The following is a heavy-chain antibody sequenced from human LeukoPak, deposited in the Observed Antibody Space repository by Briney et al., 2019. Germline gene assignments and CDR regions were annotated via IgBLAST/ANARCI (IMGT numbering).Heavy chain of an antibody. CDR1: GYTFTGYY. CDR2: INPNSGGT. D-gene: IGHD6-13*01. CDR3: ARVMYSSSWYGHDAFDI. V-gene: IGHV1-2*02. Sequence: ASVKVSCKASGYTFTGYYMHWVRQAPGQGLEWMGWINPNSGGTNYAQKFQGRVTMTRDTSISTAYMELSRLRSDDTAVYYCARVMYSSSWYGHDAFDIWGQGTMVTVSS. J-gene: IGHJ3*02.